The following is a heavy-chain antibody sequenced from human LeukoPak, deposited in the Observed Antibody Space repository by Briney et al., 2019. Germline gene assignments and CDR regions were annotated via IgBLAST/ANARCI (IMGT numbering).Heavy chain of an antibody. J-gene: IGHJ3*02. CDR3: ARADFWSGYDAFDI. D-gene: IGHD3-3*01. V-gene: IGHV1-8*01. CDR2: MNPNSGNT. Sequence: ASVKVSCKASGYTFTSYDINWVRQATGQGLEWMGWMNPNSGNTGYAQKFQGRVTMTRNTSISTAYMEPSSLRSEDTAVYYCARADFWSGYDAFDIWGQGTMVTVSS. CDR1: GYTFTSYD.